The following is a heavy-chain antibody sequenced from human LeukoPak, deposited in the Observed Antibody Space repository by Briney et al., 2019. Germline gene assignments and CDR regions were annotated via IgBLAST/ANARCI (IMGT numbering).Heavy chain of an antibody. CDR1: GFTFSSYS. V-gene: IGHV3-21*01. CDR3: ARERQWELPYAFDI. D-gene: IGHD1-26*01. CDR2: ISSSSSYI. Sequence: GSLRLSCAASGFTFSSYSMNWVRQAPGKGLEWVSSISSSSSYIYYADSVKGRFTISRDNAKNSLYLQMNSLRAEDTAVYYCARERQWELPYAFDIWGQGTMVTVSS. J-gene: IGHJ3*02.